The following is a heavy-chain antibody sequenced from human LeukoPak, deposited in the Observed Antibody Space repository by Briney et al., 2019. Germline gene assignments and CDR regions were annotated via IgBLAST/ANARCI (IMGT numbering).Heavy chain of an antibody. Sequence: SETLSLTCTVSGGSISSSSYYWGWIRQPPGKGLEWIGSIYYSGSTYYNPSLKSRFTISIDTSKNQFSLNLTSVTAADTALYYCARVDDFWSGNGWFDPWGQGTLVTVSS. D-gene: IGHD3-3*01. CDR1: GGSISSSSYY. CDR2: IYYSGST. V-gene: IGHV4-39*07. CDR3: ARVDDFWSGNGWFDP. J-gene: IGHJ5*02.